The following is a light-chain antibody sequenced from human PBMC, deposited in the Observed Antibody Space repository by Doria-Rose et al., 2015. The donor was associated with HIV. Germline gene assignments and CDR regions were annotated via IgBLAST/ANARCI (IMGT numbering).Light chain of an antibody. CDR3: HQYGTSWT. J-gene: IGKJ1*01. CDR2: DGS. Sequence: DIVMTQSPGTLSLSPGERATLSCRASQSFSSTYLACYQQKPGQAHSLLIYDGSTRATGIPDRFSASGSGTDFTLTINRLEPEDFALYYCHQYGTSWTFGQGTKVEI. CDR1: QSFSSTY. V-gene: IGKV3-20*01.